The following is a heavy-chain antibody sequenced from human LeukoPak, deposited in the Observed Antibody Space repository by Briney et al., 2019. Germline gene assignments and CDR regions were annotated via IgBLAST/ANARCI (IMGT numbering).Heavy chain of an antibody. J-gene: IGHJ5*02. V-gene: IGHV3-23*01. CDR2: ISGSGGST. CDR3: AKVVGTTGWVSSSWYAHPFDP. Sequence: PGGSLRLSCAASGFTFSSYAMSWVRQAPGKGLEWVSAISGSGGSTYYADSVKGRFTISRDNSKNTLYLQMNSLRAEDTAVYYCAKVVGTTGWVSSSWYAHPFDPWGQGTLSPSPQ. D-gene: IGHD6-13*01. CDR1: GFTFSSYA.